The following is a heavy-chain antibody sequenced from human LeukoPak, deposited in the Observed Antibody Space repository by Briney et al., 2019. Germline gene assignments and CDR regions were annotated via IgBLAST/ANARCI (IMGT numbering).Heavy chain of an antibody. J-gene: IGHJ4*02. Sequence: GGFLRLSCAASGFTFSMYSMAWVRQAPGKGLEWVSVINDRGGYIQDADSVKGRFTIARDNSQNTLFLDMNSLRVEDTAVYYCVRERDRGIEVADDFDYWGQGTLVTVSS. CDR3: VRERDRGIEVADDFDY. CDR2: INDRGGYI. D-gene: IGHD6-19*01. V-gene: IGHV3-23*01. CDR1: GFTFSMYS.